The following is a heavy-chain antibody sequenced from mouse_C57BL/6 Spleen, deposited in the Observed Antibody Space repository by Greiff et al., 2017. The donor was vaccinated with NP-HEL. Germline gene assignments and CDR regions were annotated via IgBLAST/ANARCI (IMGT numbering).Heavy chain of an antibody. CDR2: IYPGDGDT. D-gene: IGHD3-2*02. Sequence: VQRVESGPELVKPGASVKISCKASGYAFSSSWMNWVKQRPGKGLEWIGRIYPGDGDTNYNGKFKGKATLTADKSSSTAYMQLSSLTSEDSAVYFCVQTAQAKGPHYWGQGTTLTVSS. CDR3: VQTAQAKGPHY. V-gene: IGHV1-82*01. J-gene: IGHJ2*01. CDR1: GYAFSSSW.